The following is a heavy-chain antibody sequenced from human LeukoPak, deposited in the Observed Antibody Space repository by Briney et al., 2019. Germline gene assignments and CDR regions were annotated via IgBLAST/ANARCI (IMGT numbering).Heavy chain of an antibody. CDR2: IKQDGSEK. CDR1: GFTFSSYW. Sequence: PGGSLRLSCAASGFTFSSYWMSWVRQAPGKGLEWVANIKQDGSEKYYVDSVKGRFTISRDNAKNSLYLQMNSLRAEDTAVYYCARGTILLWGHPFDYWGQGTLVTVSS. V-gene: IGHV3-7*01. D-gene: IGHD3-10*01. CDR3: ARGTILLWGHPFDY. J-gene: IGHJ4*02.